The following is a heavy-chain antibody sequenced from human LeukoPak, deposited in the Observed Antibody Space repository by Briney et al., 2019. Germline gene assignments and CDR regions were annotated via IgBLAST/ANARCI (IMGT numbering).Heavy chain of an antibody. CDR3: ARALYCSGGSCPFDY. J-gene: IGHJ4*02. D-gene: IGHD2-15*01. CDR1: GGSISSYY. CDR2: IYYSGST. Sequence: PSETLSLTCTVSGGSISSYYWSWIRQPPGKGLEWIGYIYYSGSTNYNPSLKSRVTISVDTSKNQFSLKLSSVTAADTAVYYCARALYCSGGSCPFDYWGQGTLVTFSS. V-gene: IGHV4-59*01.